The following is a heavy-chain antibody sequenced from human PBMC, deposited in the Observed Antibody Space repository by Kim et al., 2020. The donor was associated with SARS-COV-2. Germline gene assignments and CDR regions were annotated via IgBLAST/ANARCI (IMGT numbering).Heavy chain of an antibody. CDR2: IKSSKSVK. CDR3: AREVYGSGGDWFDL. V-gene: IGHV3-48*01. CDR1: GFNLRLSI. D-gene: IGHD3-10*01. Sequence: SLSLSFASSGFNLRLSIIACFRQSPGKGLEWISFIKSSKSVKLYGDSVKGRFTTSRDNANNSLYLHMSSLRGEDTAVYYCAREVYGSGGDWFDLWGQGTPVTVSS. J-gene: IGHJ5*02.